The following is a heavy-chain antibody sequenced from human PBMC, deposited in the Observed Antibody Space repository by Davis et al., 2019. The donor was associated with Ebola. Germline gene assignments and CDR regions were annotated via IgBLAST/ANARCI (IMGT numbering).Heavy chain of an antibody. Sequence: PGGSLRLSCTDSVITFSSYAMTWVRQAPGKGLEWVSAISGSGGSTYYADSVKGRFTISRDNSKNTLYLQMNSLRAEDTAVYYCARDQVLLWFGEEPNWYFDLWGRGTLVTVSS. D-gene: IGHD3-10*01. V-gene: IGHV3-23*01. CDR3: ARDQVLLWFGEEPNWYFDL. J-gene: IGHJ2*01. CDR2: ISGSGGST. CDR1: VITFSSYA.